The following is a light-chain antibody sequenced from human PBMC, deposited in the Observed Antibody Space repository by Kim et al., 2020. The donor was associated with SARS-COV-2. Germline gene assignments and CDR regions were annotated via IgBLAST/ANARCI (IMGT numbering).Light chain of an antibody. Sequence: GQRVTLACSGSSTNIGSNAVNWYQHLPGTAPKLLIYNSNQGPSGVPDRFSGSKSGTSAFLAISGLESEDESDYYCAAWDDSLNVYVFGTGTKVTVL. CDR1: STNIGSNA. CDR2: NSN. J-gene: IGLJ1*01. CDR3: AAWDDSLNVYV. V-gene: IGLV1-44*01.